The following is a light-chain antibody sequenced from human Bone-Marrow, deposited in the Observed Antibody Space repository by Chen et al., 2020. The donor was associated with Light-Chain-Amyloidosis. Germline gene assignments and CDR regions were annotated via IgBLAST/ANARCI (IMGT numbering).Light chain of an antibody. CDR1: SSDVGGDNH. Sequence: QSALTQPASVSGSPGQSTTISCTGTSSDVGGDNHVSWYHQQPDKAPKLMIYEVTNRPSWVPDRFSGSKSDNTASLTISGLQTEDEADYFCSSYTITNTLVFGSGTRVTVL. CDR3: SSYTITNTLV. CDR2: EVT. V-gene: IGLV2-14*01. J-gene: IGLJ1*01.